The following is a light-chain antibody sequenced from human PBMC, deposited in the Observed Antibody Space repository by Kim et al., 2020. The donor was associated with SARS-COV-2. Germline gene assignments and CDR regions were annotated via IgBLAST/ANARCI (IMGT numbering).Light chain of an antibody. Sequence: DIQVTQSPSTLSAFVGDKVTITCRASENIDSWVAWYQQKPGKAPKSLIYEASKLQSGVPSRFSGRRSGTEFTLTISSLRPDDFATYYCQQYKTYSWTFGQGTKVDIK. CDR2: EAS. J-gene: IGKJ1*01. CDR3: QQYKTYSWT. CDR1: ENIDSW. V-gene: IGKV1-5*01.